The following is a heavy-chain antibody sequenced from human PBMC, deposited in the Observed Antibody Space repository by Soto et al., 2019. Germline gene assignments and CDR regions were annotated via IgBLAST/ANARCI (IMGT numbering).Heavy chain of an antibody. CDR1: GDSISSHS. CDR2: VYNSGST. Sequence: PSETLSLTCTVSGDSISSHSWSWIRQAPGKGLEWIGYVYNSGSTNYNPSLKSRVTMSVDTSKNQFSLKLSSVTAADTAVYYCASDRIVVVVAATPVYFYHGMDVWGQGTTVTVSS. J-gene: IGHJ6*02. CDR3: ASDRIVVVVAATPVYFYHGMDV. D-gene: IGHD2-15*01. V-gene: IGHV4-59*11.